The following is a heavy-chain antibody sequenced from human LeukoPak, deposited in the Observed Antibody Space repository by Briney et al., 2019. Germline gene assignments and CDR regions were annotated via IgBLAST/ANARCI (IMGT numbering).Heavy chain of an antibody. J-gene: IGHJ4*02. Sequence: GASVKVSCKASGGTFSSYAISWVRQAPGQGLEWMGWISAYNGNTNYAQKLQGRVTMTTDTSASTAYMELRSLRSDDTAVYYCARKGSPPGYCSGGSCSLFDYWGQGTLVTVSS. CDR2: ISAYNGNT. CDR1: GGTFSSYA. CDR3: ARKGSPPGYCSGGSCSLFDY. D-gene: IGHD2-15*01. V-gene: IGHV1-18*01.